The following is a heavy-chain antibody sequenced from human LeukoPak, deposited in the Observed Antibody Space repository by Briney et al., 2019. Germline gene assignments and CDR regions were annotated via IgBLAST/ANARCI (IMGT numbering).Heavy chain of an antibody. J-gene: IGHJ4*02. CDR3: ARLDDNSGYFH. CDR2: IYYSGST. D-gene: IGHD3-22*01. CDR1: GGSISSSSYY. Sequence: SETLSLTCTASGGSISSSSYYWGWIRQPPGKGLEWIGSIYYSGSTYYNPSLKSRITISVDTSKNQFSLKLSSVTAADTAVYYCARLDDNSGYFHWGQGTLVTVSS. V-gene: IGHV4-39*01.